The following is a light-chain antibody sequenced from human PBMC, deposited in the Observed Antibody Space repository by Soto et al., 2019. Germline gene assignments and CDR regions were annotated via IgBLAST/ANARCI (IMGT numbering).Light chain of an antibody. V-gene: IGKV1-5*03. CDR3: QHYNSYSEA. J-gene: IGKJ1*01. CDR1: QTISSW. Sequence: IQMTQSPSSVSGSVGDRVTITCRASQTISSWLAWYQQKPGKAPKLLIYKASTLKSGVPSRFSGSGSGTDFTLTISSLQPDDFATYYCQHYNSYSEAFGQGTKVDIK. CDR2: KAS.